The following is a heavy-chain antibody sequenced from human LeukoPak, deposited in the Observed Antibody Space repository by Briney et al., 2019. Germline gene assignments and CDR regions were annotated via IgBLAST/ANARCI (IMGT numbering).Heavy chain of an antibody. CDR1: GGSISSYY. CDR2: IYYSGST. CDR3: ARECRASSCSNL. Sequence: PSETLSLTCTVSGGSISSYYWSWIRQPPGKGLEWIGYIYYSGSTNYNPSLKSRVTISVDTSKNQFSLKLSSVTAADTAVYYCARECRASSCSNLWDQGTLVTVSS. J-gene: IGHJ4*02. D-gene: IGHD2-15*01. V-gene: IGHV4-59*01.